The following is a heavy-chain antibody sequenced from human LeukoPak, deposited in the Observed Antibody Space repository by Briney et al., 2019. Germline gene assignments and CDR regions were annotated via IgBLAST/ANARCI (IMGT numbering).Heavy chain of an antibody. V-gene: IGHV3-23*01. CDR1: GFTYANYA. Sequence: PGGSLRLSCVASGFTYANYAMNWVRLAPGKRLEWVASITGTGGRGGIYYADSVKGRFTISRDNSKNTLFLQMSSLRAEDTAVYHCAKGDRGHCTGVKCYPFDYWGQGTVVTVSS. CDR2: ITGTGGRGGI. D-gene: IGHD2-8*02. J-gene: IGHJ4*02. CDR3: AKGDRGHCTGVKCYPFDY.